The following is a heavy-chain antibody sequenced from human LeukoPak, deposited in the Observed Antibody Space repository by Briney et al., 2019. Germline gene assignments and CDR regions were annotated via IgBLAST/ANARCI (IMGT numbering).Heavy chain of an antibody. CDR2: IRYDGSNK. J-gene: IGHJ4*02. CDR3: AKDVGCLPLYDY. V-gene: IGHV3-30*02. Sequence: GGSLRLSCAASGFTFSSYGMHWVRQAPGKGLEWVAFIRYDGSNKYYADSVKGRFTISRDNSKNTLYLQMNSLRAEDTAVYYCAKDVGCLPLYDYWGQGTLVTVSS. D-gene: IGHD2-8*01. CDR1: GFTFSSYG.